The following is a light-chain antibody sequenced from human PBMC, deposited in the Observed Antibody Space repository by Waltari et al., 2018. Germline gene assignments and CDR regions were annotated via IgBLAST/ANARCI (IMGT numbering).Light chain of an antibody. CDR3: QQFNSYPLT. CDR2: DVF. V-gene: IGKV1-13*02. J-gene: IGKJ4*01. Sequence: AIQLTQSPSSLSAAVGDRVTISCRASLTVSSALAWYQQQPGKPPKLLIYDVFNLQSGVPSRFSGSGSGTDFTLTINSLQPEDFATYYCQQFNSYPLTFGGGTKVEIK. CDR1: LTVSSA.